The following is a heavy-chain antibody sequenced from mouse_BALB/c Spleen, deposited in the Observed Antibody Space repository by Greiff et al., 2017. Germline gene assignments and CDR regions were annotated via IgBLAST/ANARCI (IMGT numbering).Heavy chain of an antibody. V-gene: IGHV5-12-1*01. CDR2: ISSGGGST. CDR1: GFAFSSYD. D-gene: IGHD1-1*01. Sequence: EVMLVESGGGLVKPGGSLKLSCAASGFAFSSYDMSWVRQTPEKRLEWVAYISSGGGSTYYPDTVKGRFTISRDNAKNTLYLQMSSLKSEDTAMYYCARQFITTVVAPFDYWGQGTTLTVSS. CDR3: ARQFITTVVAPFDY. J-gene: IGHJ2*01.